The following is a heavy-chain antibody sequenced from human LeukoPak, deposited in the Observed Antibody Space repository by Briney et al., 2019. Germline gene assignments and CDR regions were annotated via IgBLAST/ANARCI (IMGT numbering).Heavy chain of an antibody. CDR3: ARDRTGYYYDSSGYYPSYYFDY. Sequence: GASVKVSCKASGYTFTGYYMHWVRQAPGQGLEWMGWINPNSGGTNYAQKFQGRVTMTRDTSISTVYMELSSLRSEDTAVYYCARDRTGYYYDSSGYYPSYYFDYWGQGTLVTVSS. CDR2: INPNSGGT. V-gene: IGHV1-2*02. J-gene: IGHJ4*02. CDR1: GYTFTGYY. D-gene: IGHD3-22*01.